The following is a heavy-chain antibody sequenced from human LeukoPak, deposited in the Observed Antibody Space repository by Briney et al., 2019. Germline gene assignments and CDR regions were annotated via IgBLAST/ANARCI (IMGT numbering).Heavy chain of an antibody. V-gene: IGHV3-13*01. CDR1: GFTFRSYD. J-gene: IGHJ4*02. D-gene: IGHD6-19*01. CDR3: VRGGIQVSGIDEIDY. Sequence: GGSLRLSCAASGFTFRSYDMHWVRHVTGKGLEWVSAVGISGDTYYAGSVKGQFTISRENAKNSLYLQMSSLTAGDTAVYYCVRGGIQVSGIDEIDYWGQGTLVTVSS. CDR2: VGISGDT.